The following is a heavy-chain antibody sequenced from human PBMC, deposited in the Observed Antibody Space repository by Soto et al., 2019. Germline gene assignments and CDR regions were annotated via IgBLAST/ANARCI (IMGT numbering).Heavy chain of an antibody. V-gene: IGHV3-30*03. CDR3: AIYSSPLTDFDY. CDR2: ISYDGSNQ. Sequence: PGGSLRLSCAASGFTFRSYGMHWVRQAPGKGLEWVAVISYDGSNQYYTDSVKGRFIISRDNSKNTLYLQMNSLRAEDTAVYYCAIYSSPLTDFDYWGQRTLVTVSS. D-gene: IGHD6-13*01. J-gene: IGHJ4*02. CDR1: GFTFRSYG.